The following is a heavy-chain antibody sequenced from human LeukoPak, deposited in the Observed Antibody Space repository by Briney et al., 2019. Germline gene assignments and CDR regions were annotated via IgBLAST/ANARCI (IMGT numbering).Heavy chain of an antibody. Sequence: SETLSLTCTVSGGSISSSSYYWGWIRQPPGKGLEWIGEINHSGSTNYNPSLKSRVTISVDTSKNQFSLKLSSVTAADTAVYYCARFLRLRFGVSPWGQGTLVTVSS. J-gene: IGHJ5*02. D-gene: IGHD3-10*01. CDR2: INHSGST. V-gene: IGHV4-39*07. CDR3: ARFLRLRFGVSP. CDR1: GGSISSSSYY.